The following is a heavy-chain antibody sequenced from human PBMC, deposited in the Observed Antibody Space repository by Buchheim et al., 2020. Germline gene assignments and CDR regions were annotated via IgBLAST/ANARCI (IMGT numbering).Heavy chain of an antibody. CDR2: ISSASTTI. J-gene: IGHJ6*02. CDR1: GFTFRSYS. CDR3: AKGIKGGYNYYGMDV. V-gene: IGHV3-48*01. Sequence: EVQLVESGGGLVQPGGSLRLSCAASGFTFRSYSMNWVRQAPGKGLERVSFISSASTTIYYADSVKGRFTISRDNSKNTLYLQMNSLRSEDTAVYFCAKGIKGGYNYYGMDVWGQGTT. D-gene: IGHD5-24*01.